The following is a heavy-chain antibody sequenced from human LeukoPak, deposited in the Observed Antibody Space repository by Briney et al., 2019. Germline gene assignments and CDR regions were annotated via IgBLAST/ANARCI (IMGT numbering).Heavy chain of an antibody. CDR1: GYTFTTYY. Sequence: ASVKVSCKASGYTFTTYYIHWVRQAPGQGLEWMGIINPSGGTTTYAQKFQGRVTMTRDTSTSTVYMELHSLRSEDTAVYYCARPYDISASYYDYWGQGTLVTVSS. J-gene: IGHJ4*02. CDR3: ARPYDISASYYDY. CDR2: INPSGGTT. D-gene: IGHD3-22*01. V-gene: IGHV1-46*01.